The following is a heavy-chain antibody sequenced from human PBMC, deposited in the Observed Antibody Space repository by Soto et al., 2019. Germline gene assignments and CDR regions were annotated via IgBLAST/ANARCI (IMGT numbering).Heavy chain of an antibody. J-gene: IGHJ4*02. CDR2: VSSTGST. D-gene: IGHD5-12*01. Sequence: SETLSLTCTVSGTSITQNYWNWIRQFPGKGLDWIVSVSSTGSTVYNPSLTSLVTVSLDTSKNQFSLTLNSVTAADTAVYHCARHSNDYRKSFDYWGQGSLVTVS. CDR1: GTSITQNY. CDR3: ARHSNDYRKSFDY. V-gene: IGHV4-59*01.